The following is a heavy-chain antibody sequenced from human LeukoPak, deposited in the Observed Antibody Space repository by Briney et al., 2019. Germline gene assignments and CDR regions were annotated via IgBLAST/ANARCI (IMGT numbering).Heavy chain of an antibody. CDR1: GFTFSYYG. CDR3: AKDDKIVVMVGAPLDY. CDR2: IQYDGSNK. Sequence: PGGSLRLSCAASGFTFSYYGMHWVRQAPGKGLEWVALIQYDGSNKYYADSGKGRFTISRDNPKHTMYLQMTSELDKDTAMNDCAKDDKIVVMVGAPLDYGGQGTVDTV. J-gene: IGHJ4*02. V-gene: IGHV3-30*02. D-gene: IGHD2-15*01.